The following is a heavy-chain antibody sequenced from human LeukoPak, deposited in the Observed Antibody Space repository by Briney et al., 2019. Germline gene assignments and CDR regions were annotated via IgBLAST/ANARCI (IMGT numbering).Heavy chain of an antibody. D-gene: IGHD1-26*01. CDR2: IKQDGSEK. J-gene: IGHJ4*02. CDR1: GFTFGSHY. CDR3: AREVGGGATNYFDY. Sequence: HPGGSLRLSCATSGFTFGSHYMSWVRQAPGKGLEWVASIKQDGSEKYYVDSVKGRFTISRDNAKNSLYLQMNSLRADDTAVYYCAREVGGGATNYFDYWGQGTLVTVSS. V-gene: IGHV3-7*05.